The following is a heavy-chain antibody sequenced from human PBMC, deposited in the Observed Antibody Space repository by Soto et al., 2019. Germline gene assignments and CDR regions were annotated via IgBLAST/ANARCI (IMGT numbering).Heavy chain of an antibody. Sequence: SETLSLTCTVSGGSISSYYWSWIRQPPGKGLEWIGYIYYSGSTNYNPSLKSRVTISVDTSKNQFSLKLSSVTAADTAVYYCARGLATSISARRPRNWFDPWGQGTLVTVSS. CDR1: GGSISSYY. CDR3: ARGLATSISARRPRNWFDP. CDR2: IYYSGST. J-gene: IGHJ5*02. D-gene: IGHD6-6*01. V-gene: IGHV4-59*01.